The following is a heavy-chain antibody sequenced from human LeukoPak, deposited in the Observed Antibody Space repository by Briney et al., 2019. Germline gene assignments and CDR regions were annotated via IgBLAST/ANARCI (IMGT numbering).Heavy chain of an antibody. D-gene: IGHD2-15*01. V-gene: IGHV3-53*01. J-gene: IGHJ4*02. Sequence: GGSLRLSCAASGFTFSSYGMHWVRQAPGNGLEWVSLIYSGGNTYYADSVKGRFSISRDNSKNTLYLQMNSLRAEDTAVYYCARAYCSGGSCYFDYWGQGALVTVSS. CDR3: ARAYCSGGSCYFDY. CDR2: IYSGGNT. CDR1: GFTFSSYG.